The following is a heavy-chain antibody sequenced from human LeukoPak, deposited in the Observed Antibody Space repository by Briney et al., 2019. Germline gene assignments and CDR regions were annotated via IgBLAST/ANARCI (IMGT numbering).Heavy chain of an antibody. D-gene: IGHD3-16*01. J-gene: IGHJ3*02. Sequence: PGGSLRLSCAASGFTFDDYAMHWVRQAPGKGLEWVSGISWNSGSIGYADSVKGRFTISRDNNKNSLFLQMNILRGEDMAVYYCARGSEGFGGSRNAFDIWGQGTMVTVSS. CDR1: GFTFDDYA. V-gene: IGHV3-9*03. CDR2: ISWNSGSI. CDR3: ARGSEGFGGSRNAFDI.